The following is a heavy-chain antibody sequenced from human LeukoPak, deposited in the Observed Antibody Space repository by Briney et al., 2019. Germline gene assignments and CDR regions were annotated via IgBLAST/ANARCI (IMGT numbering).Heavy chain of an antibody. D-gene: IGHD2-21*01. CDR3: AEVRSPLANCGGDCYSPFDY. CDR2: INPSGGST. V-gene: IGHV1-46*01. CDR1: GYTFTSYY. Sequence: ASVKVSCKASGYTFTSYYMHWVRQAPGQGLEWMGIINPSGGSTSYAQKFQGRVTMTRDTSTSTVYMELSSLRSEDTAVYYRAEVRSPLANCGGDCYSPFDYWGQGTLVTVSS. J-gene: IGHJ4*02.